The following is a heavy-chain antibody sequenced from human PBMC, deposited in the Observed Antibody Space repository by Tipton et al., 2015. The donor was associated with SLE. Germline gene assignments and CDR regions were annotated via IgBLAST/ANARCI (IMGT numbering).Heavy chain of an antibody. CDR2: IYYSGST. J-gene: IGHJ2*01. D-gene: IGHD1-26*01. CDR1: GGSLTSTNFY. Sequence: TLSLTCTVSGGSLTSTNFYWGWIRQPPGKGLEWIGSIYYSGSTHYNPSLKSRITISLDTSKNQFSLKLNSATAADTAVYYCAKADGVVGGQVPYWYFDLWGRGTLVSVSS. V-gene: IGHV4-39*07. CDR3: AKADGVVGGQVPYWYFDL.